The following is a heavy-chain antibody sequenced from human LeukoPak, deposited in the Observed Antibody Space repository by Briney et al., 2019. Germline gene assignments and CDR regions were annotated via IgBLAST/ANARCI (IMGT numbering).Heavy chain of an antibody. CDR2: IYTSGST. CDR1: GGSISSYY. Sequence: PSETLSLTCTVSGGSISSYYWSWIRQPAGKGLEWIGRIYTSGSTNYNPSLKSRVTMSVDTSKNQFSLKLSSVTAADTAVYYCASFVALAGSYYYYGMDVWGQGTTVTVSS. V-gene: IGHV4-4*07. J-gene: IGHJ6*02. D-gene: IGHD6-19*01. CDR3: ASFVALAGSYYYYGMDV.